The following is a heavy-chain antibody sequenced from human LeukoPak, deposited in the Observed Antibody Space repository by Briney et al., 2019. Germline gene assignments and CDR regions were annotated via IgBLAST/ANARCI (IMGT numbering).Heavy chain of an antibody. D-gene: IGHD4-23*01. CDR1: GGSISSYY. J-gene: IGHJ4*02. Sequence: SETLSLTCTVSGGSISSYYWSWIRQPPGKGLEWIGYIYTSGSTNYNPSLKGRVTISVDTSKNQFSLKLSSVTAADTAAYYCARHGDYGGNSMFDYWGQGTLVTVSS. CDR3: ARHGDYGGNSMFDY. CDR2: IYTSGST. V-gene: IGHV4-4*09.